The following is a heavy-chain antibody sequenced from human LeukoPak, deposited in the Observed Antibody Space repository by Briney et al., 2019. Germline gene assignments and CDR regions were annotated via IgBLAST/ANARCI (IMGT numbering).Heavy chain of an antibody. CDR1: GFTFGDYA. Sequence: PGGSLRLSCTASGFTFGDYAMSWGRQAPGKGQEWGGFIRCKAYGGTTEYAESEKGRFPISRDDSNSIAYLQMNSLKTEDTAVYYCTAGGYLVDYWGQGTLVTVSS. V-gene: IGHV3-49*04. CDR2: IRCKAYGGTT. CDR3: TAGGYLVDY. D-gene: IGHD3-16*01. J-gene: IGHJ4*02.